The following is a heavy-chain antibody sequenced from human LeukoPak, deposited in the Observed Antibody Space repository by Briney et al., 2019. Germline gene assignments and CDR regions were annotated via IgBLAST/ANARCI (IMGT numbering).Heavy chain of an antibody. J-gene: IGHJ1*01. D-gene: IGHD3-9*01. CDR3: AREAHYDILTGYYNRYFQH. CDR2: IIPIFGTA. CDR1: GGTFSSYA. Sequence: SVKVSCKASGGTFSSYAISWVRQAPGQGLEWMGGIIPIFGTANYAQKFQGRVTITADESTSTAYMELSSLRSEDTAVYYCAREAHYDILTGYYNRYFQHWGQGTLVTVSS. V-gene: IGHV1-69*13.